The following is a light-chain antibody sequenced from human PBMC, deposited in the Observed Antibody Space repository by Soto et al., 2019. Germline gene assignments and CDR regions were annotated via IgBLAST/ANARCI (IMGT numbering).Light chain of an antibody. CDR2: EVS. J-gene: IGLJ1*01. V-gene: IGLV2-14*01. CDR3: SSYTTGRTLYV. CDR1: SNDIGAYKY. Sequence: QSVLTQPASVSGSPGQSITISCTGSSNDIGAYKYVSWYQQYPGKAPKLIIFEVSNRPSGVSNRFSGSKSGSTASLTIAGLQAEDEADYHCSSYTTGRTLYVSGGGTKVTVL.